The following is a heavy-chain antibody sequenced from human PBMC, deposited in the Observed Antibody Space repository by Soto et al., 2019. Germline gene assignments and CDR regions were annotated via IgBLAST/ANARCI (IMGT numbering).Heavy chain of an antibody. CDR3: ARGHYDSSGYYSDYFDY. V-gene: IGHV1-69*06. Sequence: ASVKVSCKASGGTFSSYSISWVRQAPGQGLEWMGGIIPIFGTANYAQKFQGRVTITADKSTSTAYMELSSLRSEDTAVYYCARGHYDSSGYYSDYFDYWGQGTLVTVSS. J-gene: IGHJ4*02. D-gene: IGHD3-22*01. CDR2: IIPIFGTA. CDR1: GGTFSSYS.